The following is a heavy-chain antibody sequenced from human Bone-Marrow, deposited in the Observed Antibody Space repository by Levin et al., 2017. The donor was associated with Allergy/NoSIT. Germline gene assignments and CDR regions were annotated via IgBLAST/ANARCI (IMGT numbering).Heavy chain of an antibody. J-gene: IGHJ4*02. CDR2: ISSSSSYI. Sequence: PGESLKISCAASGFTFSTYSMNWVRQAPGKGLEWVSYISSSSSYIYYADSVKGRFTISRDNAKNSLYLQMNSLRAEDTAVYYCATLEGSNSGPDYWGQGTLVTVSS. D-gene: IGHD5-24*01. V-gene: IGHV3-21*01. CDR3: ATLEGSNSGPDY. CDR1: GFTFSTYS.